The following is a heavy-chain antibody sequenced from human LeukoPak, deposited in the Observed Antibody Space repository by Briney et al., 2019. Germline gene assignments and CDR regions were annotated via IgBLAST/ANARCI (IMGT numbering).Heavy chain of an antibody. V-gene: IGHV3-74*01. CDR1: GFISSSYW. J-gene: IGHJ6*02. D-gene: IGHD3-22*01. Sequence: PGGSLRLSCAASGFISSSYWMHWVRQAPGKGLVWVSRIDGDGSSTNYADSVKGRFTISRDNAQNTLYLQMNSLRAEDTAVYYCARVDIRGYRSFYHYYGMDVWGQGTTVTVSS. CDR2: IDGDGSST. CDR3: ARVDIRGYRSFYHYYGMDV.